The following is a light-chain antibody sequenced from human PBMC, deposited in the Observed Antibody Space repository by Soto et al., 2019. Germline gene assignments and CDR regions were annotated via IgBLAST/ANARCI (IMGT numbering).Light chain of an antibody. CDR3: SSFTGASTI. CDR2: EVT. Sequence: QSVLTQPASVSGSPGQSITISCTGTSSDVGGYNYVSWYQQHPGKAPKLMIYEVTKRPSGVPDRFSGSKSGNTASLTVSGLQAEDEADYYCSSFTGASTIFGTGTKATV. V-gene: IGLV2-14*03. J-gene: IGLJ1*01. CDR1: SSDVGGYNY.